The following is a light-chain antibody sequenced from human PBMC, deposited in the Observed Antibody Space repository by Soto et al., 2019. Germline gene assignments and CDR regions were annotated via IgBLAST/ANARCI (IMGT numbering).Light chain of an antibody. V-gene: IGKV3-11*01. CDR1: QSVSSY. CDR3: QQRSSWT. J-gene: IGKJ1*01. Sequence: EIVLTQSPATLSLSPGERATLSCRASQSVSSYLAWYQQKPSQAPSLLIYDASNRATGIPARFSGSGSGTDFTLTIRSLEPEDFAVYYCQQRSSWTFGQGTKVEIK. CDR2: DAS.